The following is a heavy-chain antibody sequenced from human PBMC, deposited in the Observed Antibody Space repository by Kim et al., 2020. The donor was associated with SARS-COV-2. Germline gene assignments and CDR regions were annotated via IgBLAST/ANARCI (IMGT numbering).Heavy chain of an antibody. J-gene: IGHJ6*02. V-gene: IGHV3-30-3*01. CDR2: ISYDGSNK. CDR1: GYTFSSYA. CDR3: AKDLGLTGSYYYGLDF. D-gene: IGHD7-27*01. Sequence: RGSLRLSCAASGYTFSSYAMHWVRQAPGKGLEWVVVISYDGSNKYYADSVKGRFTISRDNSKNTLYLQMNNLRADDTAVYYCAKDLGLTGSYYYGLDFWGQGTTVTVSS.